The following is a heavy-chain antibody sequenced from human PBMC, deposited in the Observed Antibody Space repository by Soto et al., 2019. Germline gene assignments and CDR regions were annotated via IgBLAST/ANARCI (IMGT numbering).Heavy chain of an antibody. Sequence: SETLSLTCAVYGGSFSGYYWSWIRQPPGKGLEWIGYIYYSGSTNYNPSLKSRVTISVDTSKNQFSLKLSSVTAADTAVYYCARTYSNYAYYYYYMDVWGKGTTVTVSS. CDR1: GGSFSGYY. CDR3: ARTYSNYAYYYYYMDV. CDR2: IYYSGST. V-gene: IGHV4-59*08. J-gene: IGHJ6*03. D-gene: IGHD4-4*01.